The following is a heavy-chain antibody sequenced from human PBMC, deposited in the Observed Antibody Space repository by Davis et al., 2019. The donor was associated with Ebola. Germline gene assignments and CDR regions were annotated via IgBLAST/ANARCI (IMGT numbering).Heavy chain of an antibody. Sequence: KVSCKGSGYSFTSYWISWVRQMPGKGLEWMGRIDPSDSYTNYSPSFQGNVTISADKSISTAYLQWSSLKASDTAMYYCARHVFDFDMAFDYWGQGTLVTVSS. CDR2: IDPSDSYT. CDR3: ARHVFDFDMAFDY. D-gene: IGHD2-21*01. J-gene: IGHJ4*02. V-gene: IGHV5-10-1*01. CDR1: GYSFTSYW.